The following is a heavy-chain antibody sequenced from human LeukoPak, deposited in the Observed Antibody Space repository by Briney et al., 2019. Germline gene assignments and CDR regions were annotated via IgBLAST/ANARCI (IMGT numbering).Heavy chain of an antibody. CDR1: GITVSSNY. J-gene: IGHJ5*02. D-gene: IGHD3-10*01. CDR3: ARHYYGSGSHPFDP. CDR2: IYSGGST. V-gene: IGHV3-53*01. Sequence: GGSLRLSCAASGITVSSNYMSWVRQAPGKGLEWVSVIYSGGSTYYADSVKGRFTISRDNSKNTLYLQMNSLRAEDTAVYYCARHYYGSGSHPFDPWGQGTLVTVSS.